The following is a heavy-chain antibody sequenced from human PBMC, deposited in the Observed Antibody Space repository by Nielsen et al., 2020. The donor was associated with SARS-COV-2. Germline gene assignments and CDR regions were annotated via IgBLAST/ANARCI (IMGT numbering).Heavy chain of an antibody. CDR3: ARQGGYQSLATTIAAGYYYYMDV. CDR2: IYPSDSDT. CDR1: GYSFANYW. V-gene: IGHV5-51*01. D-gene: IGHD6-19*01. Sequence: GESLKISCQTYGYSFANYWIGWVRQMPGKGLEWLGIIYPSDSDTIYSPSFQGQVTMSVDKSISTAYLQWNRLKASDTAIYFCARQGGYQSLATTIAAGYYYYMDVWGKGTMVTVSS. J-gene: IGHJ6*03.